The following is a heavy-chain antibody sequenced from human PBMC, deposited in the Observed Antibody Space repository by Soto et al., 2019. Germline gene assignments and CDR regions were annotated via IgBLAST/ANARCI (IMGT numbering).Heavy chain of an antibody. D-gene: IGHD2-8*01. CDR2: IIPILGIA. Sequence: ASVKVSCKASGYTFTSYDINWVRQATGQGLEWMGRIIPILGIANYAQKFQGRVTITADKSTSTAYMELSSLRSEDTAVYYCAREGLGYCTNGVCSYYYYYMDVWGKGTTVTVSS. CDR3: AREGLGYCTNGVCSYYYYYMDV. CDR1: GYTFTSYD. V-gene: IGHV1-69*04. J-gene: IGHJ6*03.